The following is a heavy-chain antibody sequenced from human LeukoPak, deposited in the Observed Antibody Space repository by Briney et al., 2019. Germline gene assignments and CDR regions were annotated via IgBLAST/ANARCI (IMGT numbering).Heavy chain of an antibody. Sequence: GGALRLSCAASGFTFSSFAMSWVRQPPGKGLEWVSGISVSGGSTYRADSVRGRFTISRDNSKNTLSLQMNSLRGEDTAVYYCANGYHSGSYFALWGQGTLVTVSS. V-gene: IGHV3-23*01. CDR3: ANGYHSGSYFAL. CDR1: GFTFSSFA. J-gene: IGHJ4*02. CDR2: ISVSGGST. D-gene: IGHD3-10*01.